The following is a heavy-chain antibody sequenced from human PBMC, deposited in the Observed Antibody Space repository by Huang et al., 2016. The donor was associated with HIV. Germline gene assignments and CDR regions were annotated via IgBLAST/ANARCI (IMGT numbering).Heavy chain of an antibody. D-gene: IGHD6-19*01. V-gene: IGHV1-18*01. Sequence: RQAPGQGLEWMGWISAYNGHTNYAQKLQGRVTMTTETSTSTAYMELRSLRSDDTAVYYWARDRGAVAGTSPGYWGQGTLVTVSS. J-gene: IGHJ4*02. CDR2: ISAYNGHT. CDR3: ARDRGAVAGTSPGY.